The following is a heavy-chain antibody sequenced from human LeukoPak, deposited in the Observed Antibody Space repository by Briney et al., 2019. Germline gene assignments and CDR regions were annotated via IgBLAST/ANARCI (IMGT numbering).Heavy chain of an antibody. D-gene: IGHD3-10*01. CDR1: GFTFSRYD. CDR2: ISDRAGTT. J-gene: IGHJ3*02. CDR3: AKSYYYGSGDYSLTAFDI. Sequence: PGGSLRLSCTASGFTFSRYDMSWVRQATGEGLEWVSGISDRAGTTYYADSVKGRFSISRDNSKNTLNLQMNSLRAEDTAVYYCAKSYYYGSGDYSLTAFDIWGQGTMVTVSA. V-gene: IGHV3-23*01.